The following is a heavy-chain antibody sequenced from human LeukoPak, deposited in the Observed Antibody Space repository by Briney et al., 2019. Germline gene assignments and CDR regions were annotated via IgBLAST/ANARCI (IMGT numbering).Heavy chain of an antibody. D-gene: IGHD3-10*01. CDR1: GFTFSRNV. V-gene: IGHV3-30*01. CDR2: ISYDGNNK. CDR3: ARGGIPTGPYYYFYYMDV. Sequence: PGSSLRLSCAASGFTFSRNVMHWVRQAPGKGLEWVALISYDGNNKFYADSVKGRFTISRDNSRNTLYLQMNILRGEDAAVYSCARGGIPTGPYYYFYYMDVWGKGTAVTVSS. J-gene: IGHJ6*03.